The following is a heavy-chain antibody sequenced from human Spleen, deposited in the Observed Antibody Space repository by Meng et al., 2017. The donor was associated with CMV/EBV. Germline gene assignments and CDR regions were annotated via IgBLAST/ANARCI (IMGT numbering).Heavy chain of an antibody. CDR1: GDSVSSNSAA. Sequence: QVQLQQSGPGLVNPPQTLSLTCAISGDSVSSNSAAWNWIRQSPSRGLEWLGRTYYRSKWYNDYAVSVKSRITINPDTSKNQFSLQLNSVTAADTAVYHCATQESRDGHNPYWGQGTLVTVSS. CDR2: TYYRSKWYN. D-gene: IGHD5-24*01. J-gene: IGHJ4*02. CDR3: ATQESRDGHNPY. V-gene: IGHV6-1*01.